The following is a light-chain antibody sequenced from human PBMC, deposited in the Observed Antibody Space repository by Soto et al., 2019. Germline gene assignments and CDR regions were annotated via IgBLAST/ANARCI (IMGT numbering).Light chain of an antibody. V-gene: IGKV3-20*01. CDR2: GAS. Sequence: EIMLTQSPGTLSLSPGERATPSCRASQSVSSSYLAWYQQKPGQAPRLLIYGASSRATGIPDRFSGSGSGTDFTLTISRLEPEDFAVYYCQQYGSSLLTFGQGTKVEIK. CDR1: QSVSSSY. CDR3: QQYGSSLLT. J-gene: IGKJ1*01.